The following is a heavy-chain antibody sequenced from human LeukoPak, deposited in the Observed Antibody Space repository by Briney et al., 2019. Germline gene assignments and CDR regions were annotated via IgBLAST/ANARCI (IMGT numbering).Heavy chain of an antibody. V-gene: IGHV3-33*06. CDR1: GFTFSSCG. CDR2: IWYDGAHK. J-gene: IGHJ4*02. CDR3: VKDRGDGYRGFDY. Sequence: GRSLRLSCAASGFTFSSCGFHWVRQAPGKGLEWVAVIWYDGAHKYYADSVKGRLAISRDNSKNTVYPQMNSLRAEDTAVYYCVKDRGDGYRGFDYWGQGTLVTVSS. D-gene: IGHD5-24*01.